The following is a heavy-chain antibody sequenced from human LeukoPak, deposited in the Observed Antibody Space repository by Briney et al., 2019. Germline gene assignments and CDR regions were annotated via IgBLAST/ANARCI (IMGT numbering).Heavy chain of an antibody. CDR2: IYYSGST. J-gene: IGHJ4*02. V-gene: IGHV4-30-4*01. CDR3: ARAARYGYGYVFDY. CDR1: GGSISSGDYY. Sequence: SQTLSLTCTVSGGSISSGDYYWSWIRQPPGKGLEWIGYIYYSGSTYYNPSLKSRVTISVDTSKNQFSLKLSSVTAADTAVYYCARAARYGYGYVFDYWGQGTLVTVSS. D-gene: IGHD5-18*01.